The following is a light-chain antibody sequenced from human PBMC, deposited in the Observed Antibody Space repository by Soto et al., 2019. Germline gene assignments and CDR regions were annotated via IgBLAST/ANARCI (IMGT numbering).Light chain of an antibody. V-gene: IGKV1-5*01. CDR1: QSISRW. Sequence: DIQMTQFPYNLSASVGDXVXXTCRASQSISRWLAWYQKKKGKQNKILIYDDSSFESGVPSRLSGSGSRTEFTLTLSRLKPDDLATYYCQQYNSSSQTFGQGTKVDIK. J-gene: IGKJ1*01. CDR2: DDS. CDR3: QQYNSSSQT.